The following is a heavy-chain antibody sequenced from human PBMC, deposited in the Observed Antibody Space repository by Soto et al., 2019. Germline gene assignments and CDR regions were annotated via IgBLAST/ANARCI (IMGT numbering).Heavy chain of an antibody. Sequence: SETLSLTCTVSGGSISSGDYYWSWIRQPPGKGLEWIGYIYYSGSTYYNPSLKSRVTISVDTSKNQFSLKLSSVTAADTAVYYGARDNPGRGDAFDIGGKGTMATV. CDR1: GGSISSGDYY. J-gene: IGHJ3*02. V-gene: IGHV4-30-4*01. CDR3: ARDNPGRGDAFDI. D-gene: IGHD3-10*01. CDR2: IYYSGST.